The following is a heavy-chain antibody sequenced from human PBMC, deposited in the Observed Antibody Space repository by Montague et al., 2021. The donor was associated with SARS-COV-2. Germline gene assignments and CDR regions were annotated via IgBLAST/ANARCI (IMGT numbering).Heavy chain of an antibody. CDR2: ISSCSNPI. CDR3: ARDRGGSVSSGPYYYGMDV. Sequence: SLRLSCAASGFTFSSYSMNWVRQAPGKGLEWVSYISSCSNPIYYADSVQGRFTISRDNARNSLYLQMNSLRAEDTAVYYCARDRGGSVSSGPYYYGMDVWGQGTTVTVSS. CDR1: GFTFSSYS. D-gene: IGHD6-19*01. J-gene: IGHJ6*02. V-gene: IGHV3-48*04.